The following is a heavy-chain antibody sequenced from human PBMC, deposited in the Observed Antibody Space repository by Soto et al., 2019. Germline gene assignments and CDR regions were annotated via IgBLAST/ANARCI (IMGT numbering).Heavy chain of an antibody. V-gene: IGHV3-30*18. CDR1: GFTFSSYG. J-gene: IGHJ6*02. CDR2: ISYDGSNK. Sequence: QVPLVESGGGVVQPGRSLRLSCAASGFTFSSYGMNWVRQAPGKGLEWVAVISYDGSNKYYADSVKGRFTISRDSSKSMLYLQMNSLRAEDTAVYYCAKEDSSSWHYYYGMDVWGQGTTVTVSS. D-gene: IGHD6-13*01. CDR3: AKEDSSSWHYYYGMDV.